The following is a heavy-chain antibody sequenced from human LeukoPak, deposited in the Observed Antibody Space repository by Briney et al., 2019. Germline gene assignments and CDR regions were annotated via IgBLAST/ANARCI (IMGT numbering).Heavy chain of an antibody. Sequence: PSETLSLTCTVSGGSISSSSYYWGWIRQPPGKGLEWIGSIYYSGSTYYNPSLKSRVTISVDTSKNQFSLKLSSVTAADTAVYYCARDGDYDFWSGYSLPFMDVWGKGTTVTVSS. V-gene: IGHV4-39*07. J-gene: IGHJ6*03. CDR3: ARDGDYDFWSGYSLPFMDV. CDR1: GGSISSSSYY. D-gene: IGHD3-3*01. CDR2: IYYSGST.